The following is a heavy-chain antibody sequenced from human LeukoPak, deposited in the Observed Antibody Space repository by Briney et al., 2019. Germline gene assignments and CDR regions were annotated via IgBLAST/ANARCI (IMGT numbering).Heavy chain of an antibody. D-gene: IGHD4-11*01. V-gene: IGHV3-48*01. CDR3: ARVDDYSNYPFDY. CDR1: GFTFSSYS. J-gene: IGHJ4*02. Sequence: GGSLRLSXAASGFTFSSYSMNWVRQAPGKGLEWVSYISSSSSTIYYADSVKGRFTISRDNAKNSLYLQMNSLRAEDTAVYYCARVDDYSNYPFDYWGQGALVTVSS. CDR2: ISSSSSTI.